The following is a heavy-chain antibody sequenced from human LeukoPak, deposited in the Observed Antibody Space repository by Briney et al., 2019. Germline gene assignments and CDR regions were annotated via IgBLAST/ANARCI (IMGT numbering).Heavy chain of an antibody. D-gene: IGHD2-15*01. V-gene: IGHV3-21*01. CDR3: ASLHSFFDCDY. CDR2: ISSSSSYI. J-gene: IGHJ4*02. CDR1: VFIFISYL. Sequence: GWSLTLSFVGSVFIFISYLMNSLRQAPGKGLAGVASISSSSSYIYYADSVKGRFTISRDNAKNSLYLQMNSLRAEDTAVYYCASLHSFFDCDYWGQGTLVTVSS.